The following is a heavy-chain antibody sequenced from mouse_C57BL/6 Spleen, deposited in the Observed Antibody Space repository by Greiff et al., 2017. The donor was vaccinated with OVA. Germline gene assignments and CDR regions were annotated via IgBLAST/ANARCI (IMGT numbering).Heavy chain of an antibody. CDR3: ARLVTTVVAEGYYAMDY. V-gene: IGHV1-22*01. J-gene: IGHJ4*01. CDR2: INPNNGGT. D-gene: IGHD1-1*01. Sequence: EVKLVESGPELVKPGASVKMSCKASGYTFTDYNMHWVKQSHGKSLEWIGYINPNNGGTSYNQKFKGKATLTVNKSSSTAYMELRSLTSEDSAVYYCARLVTTVVAEGYYAMDYWGQGTSVTVSS. CDR1: GYTFTDYN.